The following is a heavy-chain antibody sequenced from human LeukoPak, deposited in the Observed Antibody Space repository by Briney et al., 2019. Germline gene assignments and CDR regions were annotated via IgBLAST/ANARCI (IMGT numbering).Heavy chain of an antibody. CDR2: IYSGGGT. D-gene: IGHD4-17*01. J-gene: IGHJ4*02. V-gene: IGHV3-66*02. CDR3: AKEIWPTVTTPGHTYFDY. CDR1: GFTFSNY. Sequence: PGGSLRLSCGASGFTFSNYMSWVRQAPGKGLEWVSVIYSGGGTYYADSVKGRFTISRDNSQNTLYLQMNSLRNEDTAVYYCAKEIWPTVTTPGHTYFDYWGQGTLVTVSS.